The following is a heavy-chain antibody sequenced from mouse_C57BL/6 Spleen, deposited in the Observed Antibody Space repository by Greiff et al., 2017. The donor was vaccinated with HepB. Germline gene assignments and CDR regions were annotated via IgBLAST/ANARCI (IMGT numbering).Heavy chain of an antibody. CDR2: IHPNSGST. D-gene: IGHD3-2*02. Sequence: QVQLQQPGAELVKPGASVKLSCKASGYTFTSYWMHWVKQRPGQGLEWIGMIHPNSGSTNYNEKFKSKATLTVDKSSSTAYMQLSSLTSEDSAVYYCARSDRRLRYFDVWGTGTTVTVAS. J-gene: IGHJ1*03. CDR1: GYTFTSYW. CDR3: ARSDRRLRYFDV. V-gene: IGHV1-64*01.